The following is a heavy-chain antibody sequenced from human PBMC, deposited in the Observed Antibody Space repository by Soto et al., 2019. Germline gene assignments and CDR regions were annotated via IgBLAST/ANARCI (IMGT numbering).Heavy chain of an antibody. CDR1: GYTFTSYG. CDR2: ISAYNGNT. CDR3: ARGKERGGGFDY. D-gene: IGHD3-16*01. V-gene: IGHV1-18*01. Sequence: QVQLVQSGAEVKKPGASVKVSCKASGYTFTSYGISWVRQAPGQGLEWMGWISAYNGNTNYAQKLQGRVTMTTDTSTGAAFMELRRLRSDGTAVYYFARGKERGGGFDYWGQGTLVTVSS. J-gene: IGHJ4*02.